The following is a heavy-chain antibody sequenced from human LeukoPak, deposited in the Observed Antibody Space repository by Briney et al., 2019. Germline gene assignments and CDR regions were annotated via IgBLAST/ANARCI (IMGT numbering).Heavy chain of an antibody. V-gene: IGHV3-13*01. CDR1: GFTFRDCD. CDR2: IGIGDDT. CDR3: VRGGIRVSGIDAFDI. J-gene: IGHJ3*02. D-gene: IGHD5/OR15-5a*01. Sequence: PGGSLRLSCAASGFTFRDCDMHWVRQAPGRGLEWVSAIGIGDDTHYPDSVKGRFTISRENAKNSLYLQMSSLRDGDTAMYYCVRGGIRVSGIDAFDIWGQGTMVTVSS.